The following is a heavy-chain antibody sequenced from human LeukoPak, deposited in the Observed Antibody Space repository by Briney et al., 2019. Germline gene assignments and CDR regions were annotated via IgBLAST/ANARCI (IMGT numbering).Heavy chain of an antibody. Sequence: GGSLRLSCAASGFTFSSYAMSWVRQAPGKGLEWVSGISASGGTTYYADSVKGRFTISRDNSKNTLYLQMNSLRAEDTAVYYRAKGQSSSGLRNYFDYWGQGTLVTVSS. CDR3: AKGQSSSGLRNYFDY. CDR1: GFTFSSYA. V-gene: IGHV3-23*01. CDR2: ISASGGTT. D-gene: IGHD3-22*01. J-gene: IGHJ4*02.